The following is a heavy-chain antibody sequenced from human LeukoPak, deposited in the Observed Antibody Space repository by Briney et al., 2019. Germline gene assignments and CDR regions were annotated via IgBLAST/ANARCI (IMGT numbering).Heavy chain of an antibody. CDR2: MYIGHNT. Sequence: GGSVRLFRAPSRFTVAIKHMSSARLPPGEGLEWFALMYIGHNTAYADSVKGRFTDSRDNSNNTLNLQMHSLRAEDTAVYFYARASRWLAFDTWGQGTLVTVSS. V-gene: IGHV3-66*01. D-gene: IGHD6-19*01. CDR1: RFTVAIKH. CDR3: ARASRWLAFDT. J-gene: IGHJ4*02.